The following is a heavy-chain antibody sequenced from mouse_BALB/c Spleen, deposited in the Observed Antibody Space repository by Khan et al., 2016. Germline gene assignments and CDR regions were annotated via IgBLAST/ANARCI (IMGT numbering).Heavy chain of an antibody. Sequence: QIQLVQSGPELKKPGETVKISCKASGYTFTNYGMNWVKQAPGKGLKWMGWINTYTGEPTYADDFKGRIAFSLETSASTAYLQINNLKNEDMATYFCARRWVRGYYDAMDYGGQGTSVTVSS. D-gene: IGHD2-3*01. V-gene: IGHV9-1*02. CDR2: INTYTGEP. CDR3: ARRWVRGYYDAMDY. CDR1: GYTFTNYG. J-gene: IGHJ4*01.